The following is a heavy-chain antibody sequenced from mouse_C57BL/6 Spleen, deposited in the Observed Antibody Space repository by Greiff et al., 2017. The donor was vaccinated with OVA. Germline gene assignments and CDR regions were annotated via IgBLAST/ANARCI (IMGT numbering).Heavy chain of an antibody. CDR3: TSNCGSGWFAY. CDR2: IDPETGGT. J-gene: IGHJ3*01. V-gene: IGHV1-15*01. D-gene: IGHD1-1*01. CDR1: GYTFNDYE. Sequence: VQLQQSGAELVRPGASVTLSCKASGYTFNDYEMHWVKQTPVHGLEWIGAIDPETGGTAYNQKFKGKAILTADKSSSTAYMELRSLTSEDSAVYYCTSNCGSGWFAYWGQGTLVTVSA.